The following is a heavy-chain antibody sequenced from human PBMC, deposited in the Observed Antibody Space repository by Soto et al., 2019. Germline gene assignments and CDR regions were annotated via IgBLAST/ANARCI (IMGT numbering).Heavy chain of an antibody. J-gene: IGHJ4*02. CDR3: ARATSADLYFDY. CDR1: GGSINSYY. CDR2: FYYSGTT. Sequence: PSETLSLTCTVSGGSINSYYWSWIRQPPGQRLEWIGYFYYSGTTNYNPSLNSRVTISVDTSKNQFSLKLISVTAADTAVYYCARATSADLYFDYWGQGTLVTVSS. V-gene: IGHV4-59*01.